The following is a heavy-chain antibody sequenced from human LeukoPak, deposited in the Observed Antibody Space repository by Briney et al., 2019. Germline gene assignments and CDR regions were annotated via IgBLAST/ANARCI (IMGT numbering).Heavy chain of an antibody. CDR3: ARAIDY. Sequence: GGSLRLSCAASGFTVSSNYMNWVRQAPGKGLEWVSYISSSGTPIYYADSVKGRFTISRDNAKNSLYLQMNSLRAEDTAVYYCARAIDYWGQGTLVTVSS. J-gene: IGHJ4*02. CDR1: GFTVSSNY. CDR2: ISSSGTPI. V-gene: IGHV3-48*03.